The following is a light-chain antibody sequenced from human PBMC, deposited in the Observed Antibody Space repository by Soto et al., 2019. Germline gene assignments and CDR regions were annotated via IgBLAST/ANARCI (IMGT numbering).Light chain of an antibody. J-gene: IGLJ3*02. CDR1: TSDIGGYIY. V-gene: IGLV2-11*01. CDR2: DVT. Sequence: QSALTQPRSVSGSPGQSVTISCTGTTSDIGGYIYVSWYQQYPGRAPRLMAYDVTKRPSGVPDRFSGSRSGTTASPTISGLQAEDEADYYCCSYAGSNTWVFGGGTKLTVL. CDR3: CSYAGSNTWV.